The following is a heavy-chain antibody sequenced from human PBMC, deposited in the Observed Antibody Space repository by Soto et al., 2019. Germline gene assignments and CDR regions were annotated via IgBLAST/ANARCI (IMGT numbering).Heavy chain of an antibody. Sequence: QVHLQQWGAGLLKPSETLSLTCAVYGGSFSGYYWSWIRQPPGKGLEWIGEINHSGSTNYNPSLKSRVTISVDTSKNQFSLKLSSVTAADTAVYFCANTYYNFWSGFYRGYYFDYWRQGTLVSVSS. CDR3: ANTYYNFWSGFYRGYYFDY. CDR2: INHSGST. V-gene: IGHV4-34*01. D-gene: IGHD3-3*01. J-gene: IGHJ4*02. CDR1: GGSFSGYY.